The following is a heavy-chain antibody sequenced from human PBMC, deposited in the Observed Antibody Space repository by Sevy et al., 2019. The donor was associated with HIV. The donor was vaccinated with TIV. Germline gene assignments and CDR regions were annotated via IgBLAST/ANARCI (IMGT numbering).Heavy chain of an antibody. Sequence: GGSLRLSCAASGLTFRDYHMTWLRLAPGKGLEWVSYISSGGSTIHYADSVKGRFTISRDNAENSVYLQMNSLRVDDTAFYYCARAYSSGWYGDDGLDFWGPGTMVTVSS. CDR2: ISSGGSTI. J-gene: IGHJ3*01. D-gene: IGHD6-19*01. CDR1: GLTFRDYH. V-gene: IGHV3-11*01. CDR3: ARAYSSGWYGDDGLDF.